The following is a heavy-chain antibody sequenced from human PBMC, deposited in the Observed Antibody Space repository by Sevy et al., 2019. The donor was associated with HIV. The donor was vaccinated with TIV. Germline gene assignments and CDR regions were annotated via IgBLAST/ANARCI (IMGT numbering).Heavy chain of an antibody. J-gene: IGHJ4*02. CDR1: GFTFSNYA. CDR2: ISGSGNNT. Sequence: GGSLRLSCAASGFTFSNYAMSWVRQAPGKGLEWVSTISGSGNNTNSADSVKGRFTVSRDNSNNTLYLQMNSLRVEDTAIYYCAKTWVHYGSGNYGHFDYWGQGALVTVSS. CDR3: AKTWVHYGSGNYGHFDY. D-gene: IGHD3-10*01. V-gene: IGHV3-23*01.